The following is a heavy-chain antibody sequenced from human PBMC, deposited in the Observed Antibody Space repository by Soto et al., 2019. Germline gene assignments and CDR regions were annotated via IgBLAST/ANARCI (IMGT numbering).Heavy chain of an antibody. CDR3: AKWNGYGDH. CDR2: VSGGSGTT. D-gene: IGHD1-1*01. CDR1: GFSLSTYG. V-gene: IGHV3-23*01. Sequence: EVQLLESGGGWVQPGGSLRLSCPASGFSLSTYGVTWVRQAPGKGLGWVSGVSGGSGTTHYADSVKGRFTITTDNSENTAYLQMNSLRVEDTAVYYCAKWNGYGDHWGQGTLVTVS. J-gene: IGHJ4*02.